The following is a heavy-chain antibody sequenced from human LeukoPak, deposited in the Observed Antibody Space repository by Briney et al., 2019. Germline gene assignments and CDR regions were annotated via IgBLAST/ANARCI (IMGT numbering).Heavy chain of an antibody. J-gene: IGHJ1*01. CDR2: ISGSGGST. CDR1: GFTFSGYA. V-gene: IGHV3-23*01. CDR3: AKDFSYYYDSSGRGGH. Sequence: GGSLRLSCAASGFTFSGYAMSWVRQAPGKGLEWVSAISGSGGSTYYADSVKGRFTISRDNSKNTLYLQMNSLRAEDTAVYYCAKDFSYYYDSSGRGGHWGQGTLVTVSS. D-gene: IGHD3-22*01.